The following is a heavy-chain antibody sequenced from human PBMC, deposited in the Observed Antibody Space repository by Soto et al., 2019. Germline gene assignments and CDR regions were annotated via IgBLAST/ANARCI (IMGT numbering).Heavy chain of an antibody. CDR1: GYTFTSYG. J-gene: IGHJ6*03. V-gene: IGHV1-18*01. D-gene: IGHD2-15*01. CDR3: VRAYSYCSGGSCYSFYYYYYMDV. CDR2: ISAYNGNT. Sequence: ASVKVSCKASGYTFTSYGISWVRQAPGQGLEWMGWISAYNGNTNYAQKLQGRVTMTTDTSTSTAYMELRSLRSDDTAVYYCVRAYSYCSGGSCYSFYYYYYMDVWGKGTTVTVSS.